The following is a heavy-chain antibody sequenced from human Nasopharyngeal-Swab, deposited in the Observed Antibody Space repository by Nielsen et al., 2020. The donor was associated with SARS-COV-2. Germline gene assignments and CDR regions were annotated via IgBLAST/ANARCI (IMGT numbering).Heavy chain of an antibody. CDR3: ARGHDYGDFDY. Sequence: SETLSLTCAAYGGSFSGYYWSWIRQPPGKGLEWIGEINHSGSTNYNPSLKSRVTISVDTSKNQFSLKLSSVTAADTAVYYCARGHDYGDFDYWGQGTLVTVSS. V-gene: IGHV4-34*01. J-gene: IGHJ4*02. D-gene: IGHD4-17*01. CDR2: INHSGST. CDR1: GGSFSGYY.